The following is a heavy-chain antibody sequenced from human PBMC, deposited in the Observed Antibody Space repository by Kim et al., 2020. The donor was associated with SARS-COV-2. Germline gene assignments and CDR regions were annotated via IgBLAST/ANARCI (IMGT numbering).Heavy chain of an antibody. V-gene: IGHV4-4*09. J-gene: IGHJ4*02. D-gene: IGHD1-26*01. CDR3: AGTARGANFDY. Sequence: NHHPSLRSRLPISVDTSKNQFSLKLSSVTAADTAVYYCAGTARGANFDYWGRGALVTVSS.